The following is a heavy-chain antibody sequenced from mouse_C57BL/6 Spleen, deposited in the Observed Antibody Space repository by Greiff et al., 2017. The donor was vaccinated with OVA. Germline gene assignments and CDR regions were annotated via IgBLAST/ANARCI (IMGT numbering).Heavy chain of an antibody. V-gene: IGHV5-17*01. CDR1: GFTFSDYG. D-gene: IGHD3-2*01. J-gene: IGHJ1*03. CDR2: ISSGSSTI. CDR3: ARRQNWYFDV. Sequence: EVKLVESGGGLVKPGGSLKLSCAASGFTFSDYGMHWVRQAPEKGLEWVAYISSGSSTIYYADTVKGRFTISRDNAKNTLFLQMTSLRSEDTAMYYCARRQNWYFDVWGTGTTVTVSS.